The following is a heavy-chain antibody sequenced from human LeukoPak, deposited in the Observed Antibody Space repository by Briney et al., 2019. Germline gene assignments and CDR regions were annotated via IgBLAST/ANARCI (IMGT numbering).Heavy chain of an antibody. J-gene: IGHJ4*02. V-gene: IGHV4-59*01. Sequence: SETLSLTCTVSGASISNYYWSWIRQPPGKGLEWIGYIYYSGSTNYNPPLKSRVTISVDTSKNQLSLRLSSVTAADTAVYYCAAEGSSGFDYWGQGTLVTVSS. CDR1: GASISNYY. D-gene: IGHD6-19*01. CDR3: AAEGSSGFDY. CDR2: IYYSGST.